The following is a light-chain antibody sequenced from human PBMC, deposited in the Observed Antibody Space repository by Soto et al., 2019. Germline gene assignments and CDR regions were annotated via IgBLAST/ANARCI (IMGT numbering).Light chain of an antibody. Sequence: QSVLTQPPSVSAAPGQKVTISCSGSSSNIGHNYVSWYQQFPGTAPKLLIYDNSKRPSEIPDRFSGSRSGTSATLGITGLQTGDEADYYCGTWDNSLSAGVFGGGTKVTVL. J-gene: IGLJ3*02. V-gene: IGLV1-51*01. CDR1: SSNIGHNY. CDR3: GTWDNSLSAGV. CDR2: DNS.